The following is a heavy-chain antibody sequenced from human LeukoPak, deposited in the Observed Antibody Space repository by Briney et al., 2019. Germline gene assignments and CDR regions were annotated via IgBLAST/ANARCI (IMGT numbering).Heavy chain of an antibody. CDR2: IKSNADGGTP. V-gene: IGHV3-15*01. CDR3: TTFYHEYSPY. Sequence: GGSLRLSCAASGFSFMNAWMIWVRQAPGKGLEWVGRIKSNADGGTPDYAAPARGRFTISRDDSKNTLYLQMNSLKTEDTAVYYCTTFYHEYSPYWGRGTLVAVSS. CDR1: GFSFMNAW. J-gene: IGHJ4*02. D-gene: IGHD2/OR15-2a*01.